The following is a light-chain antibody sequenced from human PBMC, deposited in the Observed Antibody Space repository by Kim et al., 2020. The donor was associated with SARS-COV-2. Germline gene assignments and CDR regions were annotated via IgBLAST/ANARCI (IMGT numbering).Light chain of an antibody. CDR1: QGIGNY. V-gene: IGKV1-27*01. Sequence: SASGGHRVTIPCRASQGIGNYLAWYQQKPGKVPQLLIYGASTLQSAVPSRFSGSGSGTDFTLTITSLQPEDAATYFCQKYNSAPETFGQGTKLEI. CDR2: GAS. J-gene: IGKJ2*01. CDR3: QKYNSAPET.